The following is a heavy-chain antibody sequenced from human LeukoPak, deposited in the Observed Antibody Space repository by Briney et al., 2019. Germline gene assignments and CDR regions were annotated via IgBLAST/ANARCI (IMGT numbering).Heavy chain of an antibody. D-gene: IGHD6-19*01. Sequence: PSETLSLTCAVYGGSFSGYYWSWIRQPPGKGLEWIGEINHSGSTNYNPSLKSRVTISVDTSKNQFSLKLSSVTAADTAVYYCARAGWYYAFDIWGQGTMVTVSS. J-gene: IGHJ3*02. V-gene: IGHV4-34*01. CDR1: GGSFSGYY. CDR2: INHSGST. CDR3: ARAGWYYAFDI.